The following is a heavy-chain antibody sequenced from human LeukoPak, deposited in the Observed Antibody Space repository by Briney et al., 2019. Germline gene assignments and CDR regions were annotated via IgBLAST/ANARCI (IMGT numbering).Heavy chain of an antibody. CDR3: AKSRRDSSGYGYFDY. CDR1: GFTFSSYG. J-gene: IGHJ4*02. CDR2: IRYDGSNK. D-gene: IGHD3-22*01. V-gene: IGHV3-30*02. Sequence: GGSLRLSRAASGFTFSSYGMHWVRQAPGKGLEWVAFIRYDGSNKYYADSVKGRFTISRDNSKNTLYLQMNSLRAEDTAVYYCAKSRRDSSGYGYFDYWGQGTLVTVSS.